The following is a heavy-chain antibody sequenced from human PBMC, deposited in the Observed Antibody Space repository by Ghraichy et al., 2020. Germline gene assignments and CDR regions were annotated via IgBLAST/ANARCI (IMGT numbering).Heavy chain of an antibody. CDR1: GFTFSSYS. CDR3: ARDPRHPSVFGVVITPDYYYGMDV. Sequence: AGSLRLSCAASGFTFSSYSMNWVRQAPGKGLEWVSSISSSSSYIYYADSVKGRFTISRDNAKNSLYLQMNSLRAEDTAVYYCARDPRHPSVFGVVITPDYYYGMDVWGQGTTVTVSS. J-gene: IGHJ6*02. D-gene: IGHD3-3*01. V-gene: IGHV3-21*01. CDR2: ISSSSSYI.